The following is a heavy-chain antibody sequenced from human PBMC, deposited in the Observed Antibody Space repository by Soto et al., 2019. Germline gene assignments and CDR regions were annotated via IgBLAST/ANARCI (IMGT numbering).Heavy chain of an antibody. V-gene: IGHV5-51*01. CDR1: GDSFTSYW. J-gene: IGHJ6*02. CDR2: IYPGDSDT. CDR3: ARTAMVTQGDYYYYYGMDV. Sequence: VESLKISCKGSGDSFTSYWIGWVRQMPWKGLEWMGIIYPGDSDTRYSPSFQGQVTISADKSISTAYLQWSSLKASDTAMYYCARTAMVTQGDYYYYYGMDVWGQGTTVTVSS. D-gene: IGHD5-18*01.